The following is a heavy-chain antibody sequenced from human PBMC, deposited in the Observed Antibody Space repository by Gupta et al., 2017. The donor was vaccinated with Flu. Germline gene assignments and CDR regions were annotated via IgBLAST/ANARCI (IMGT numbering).Heavy chain of an antibody. CDR2: ISGSGGST. Sequence: EVQLLESGGSLVQPGGSLRLSCAASGFTFSSYAMSWVRQAPGKGLEWVSAISGSGGSTYYADSVKGRFTISRDNSKNTLYLQMNSLRAEDTAVYYCAKASCSGGSCYPWVSWFDPWGQGTLVTVSS. D-gene: IGHD2-15*01. CDR3: AKASCSGGSCYPWVSWFDP. V-gene: IGHV3-23*01. CDR1: GFTFSSYA. J-gene: IGHJ5*02.